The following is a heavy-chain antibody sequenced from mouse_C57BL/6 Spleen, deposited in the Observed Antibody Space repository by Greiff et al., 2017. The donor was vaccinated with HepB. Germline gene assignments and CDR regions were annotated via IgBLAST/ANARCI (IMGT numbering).Heavy chain of an antibody. CDR1: GFTFSDYY. Sequence: EVQRVESEGGLVQPGSSMKLSCTASGFTFSDYYMAWVRQVPEKGLEWVANINYDGSSTYYLDSLKSRFIISRDNAKNILYLQMSSLKSEDTATYYCAREVIYYGRARYFDVWGTGTTVTVSS. V-gene: IGHV5-16*01. CDR3: AREVIYYGRARYFDV. CDR2: INYDGSST. D-gene: IGHD1-1*01. J-gene: IGHJ1*03.